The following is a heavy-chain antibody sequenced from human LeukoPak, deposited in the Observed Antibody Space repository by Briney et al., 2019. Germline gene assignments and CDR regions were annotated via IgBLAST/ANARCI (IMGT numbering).Heavy chain of an antibody. V-gene: IGHV3-23*01. CDR2: ISGSGVTT. D-gene: IGHD1-26*01. Sequence: GGSLRLSCVASGFTFSSYAMGWVRQAPGKGLEWVSAISGSGVTTHYAGSVKGRFSISRDNSKNTLYLQMDSLRAEDTALYYCAKRVVVGATSPYSDFEDWGQGTLVTVSS. J-gene: IGHJ4*02. CDR1: GFTFSSYA. CDR3: AKRVVVGATSPYSDFED.